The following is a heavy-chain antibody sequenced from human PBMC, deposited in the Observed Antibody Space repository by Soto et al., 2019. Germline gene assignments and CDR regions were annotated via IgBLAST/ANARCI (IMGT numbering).Heavy chain of an antibody. V-gene: IGHV3-73*01. CDR1: GFTFSGSA. J-gene: IGHJ6*02. Sequence: EVQLVESGGGLVQPGGSLKLSCAASGFTFSGSAMHWVRQASGKGLEWVGRIRSKANSYATAYAASVKGRFTISRDDSKTTAYLQMNGLKTADTAVYYCTRQWFGELPVYGMDVWGQGTTVTVSS. D-gene: IGHD3-10*01. CDR3: TRQWFGELPVYGMDV. CDR2: IRSKANSYAT.